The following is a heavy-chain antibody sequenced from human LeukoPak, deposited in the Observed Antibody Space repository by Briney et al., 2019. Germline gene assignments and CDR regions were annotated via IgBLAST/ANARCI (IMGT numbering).Heavy chain of an antibody. CDR1: GFTFSDYY. J-gene: IGHJ5*02. V-gene: IGHV3-11*01. Sequence: PGGSLRLSCAASGFTFSDYYMSWIRQAPGKGLEWVSYISSSGSTIYYADSVKGRFTISRDNAKNSLYLQMNSLRAEDTAVYYCARDHDGFWSAKPRGWFDPWGQGTLVTVSS. CDR2: ISSSGSTI. D-gene: IGHD3-3*01. CDR3: ARDHDGFWSAKPRGWFDP.